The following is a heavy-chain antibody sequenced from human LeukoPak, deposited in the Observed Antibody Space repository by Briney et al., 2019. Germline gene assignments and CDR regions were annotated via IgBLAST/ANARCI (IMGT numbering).Heavy chain of an antibody. V-gene: IGHV4-59*01. J-gene: IGHJ4*02. CDR2: IYNSGST. CDR1: GGSISSYS. Sequence: KASETLSLTCSVSGGSISSYSWSWIRQPPGKGLEWIGYIYNSGSTNYNPSPKSRITISVDTPKNHFSLKLTSVTAADTAVYYCARASGSGSYPLDYWGQGTLVTVSS. CDR3: ARASGSGSYPLDY. D-gene: IGHD3-10*01.